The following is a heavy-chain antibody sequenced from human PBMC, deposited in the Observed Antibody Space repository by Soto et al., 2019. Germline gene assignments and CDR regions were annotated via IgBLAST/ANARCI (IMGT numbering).Heavy chain of an antibody. J-gene: IGHJ4*02. CDR3: SSLPSRLSSGYYYYGGRSY. V-gene: IGHV3-30-3*01. D-gene: IGHD3-22*01. CDR1: GFTFSSYA. CDR2: ISYDGSNK. Sequence: GGSLRLSCAASGFTFSSYAMHWARQAPGKGLEWVAVISYDGSNKYYADSVKGRFTISRDNSKNTLYLQMNSLRAEDTAVYYCSSLPSRLSSGYYYYGGRSYWGQGTLVTVSS.